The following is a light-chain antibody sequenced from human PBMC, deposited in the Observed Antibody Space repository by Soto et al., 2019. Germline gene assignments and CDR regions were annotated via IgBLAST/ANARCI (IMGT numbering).Light chain of an antibody. CDR3: HQYNNYWT. J-gene: IGKJ1*01. V-gene: IGKV1-5*01. CDR1: QSISSW. Sequence: DIQMTQSPSTLSASVGDRVTITCWASQSISSWLAWYHQKPGKAPKLLIYDASSVDSGVPSRFSGSGSATEFTLTINSLQPDYVATYYCHQYNNYWTCGQGTRVDIK. CDR2: DAS.